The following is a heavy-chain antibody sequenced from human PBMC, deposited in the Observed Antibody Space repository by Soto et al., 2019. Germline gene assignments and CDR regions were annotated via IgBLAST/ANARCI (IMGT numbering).Heavy chain of an antibody. D-gene: IGHD6-13*01. CDR1: GFTFSSYA. CDR3: ARAPIAAAGDYYYGMDV. CDR2: ISYDGSNK. Sequence: QVQLVESGGGVVQPGRSLRLSCAASGFTFSSYAMHWVRQAPGKGLEWVAVISYDGSNKYYADSVKGRFTISRDNSKNTQYLQMNSLRAEDTAVYYCARAPIAAAGDYYYGMDVWGQGTTVTVSS. V-gene: IGHV3-30-3*01. J-gene: IGHJ6*02.